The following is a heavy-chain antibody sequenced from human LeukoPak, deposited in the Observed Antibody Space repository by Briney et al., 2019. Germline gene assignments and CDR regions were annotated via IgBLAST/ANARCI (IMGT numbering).Heavy chain of an antibody. J-gene: IGHJ5*02. Sequence: PGGSLRLSCAASGFTFSSYSMNGVRQAPGKRLEWVSSISSSSSYIYYAESVKGRFTVSRDNAKNSLYLQMNSLRAEDTAVYYCARDAPAGYCSGGSCYSWFDPWGQGTLVTVSS. V-gene: IGHV3-21*01. CDR3: ARDAPAGYCSGGSCYSWFDP. D-gene: IGHD2-15*01. CDR2: ISSSSSYI. CDR1: GFTFSSYS.